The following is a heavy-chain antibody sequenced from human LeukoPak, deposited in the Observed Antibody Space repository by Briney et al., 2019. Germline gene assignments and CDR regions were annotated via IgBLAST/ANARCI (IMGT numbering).Heavy chain of an antibody. CDR1: GFTFSNYG. CDR2: IRYDGINK. CDR3: AGPVLGAGSYYNEHYYYYFRDV. Sequence: GGSLRLFCAASGFTFSNYGMHWVRQAPGKGLEWVAFIRYDGINKDYADSVKGRFTISRDNAKNSLYLQMNSLRAEDTAVYYCAGPVLGAGSYYNEHYYYYFRDVWGKGTTVTISS. D-gene: IGHD3-10*02. J-gene: IGHJ6*03. V-gene: IGHV3-30*02.